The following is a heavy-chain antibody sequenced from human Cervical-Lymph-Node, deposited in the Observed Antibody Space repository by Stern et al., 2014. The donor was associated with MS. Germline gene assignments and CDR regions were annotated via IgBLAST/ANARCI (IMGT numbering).Heavy chain of an antibody. D-gene: IGHD3-10*01. CDR2: ISSSSSYI. V-gene: IGHV3-21*01. J-gene: IGHJ6*02. CDR1: GFTFSSYS. CDR3: AREVLIKGMDV. Sequence: VQLVESGGGLVKPGGSLRLSCAASGFTFSSYSMNWVRQAPGKGLEWVSSISSSSSYIYYADSVNGRFTISRDNAKNSLYLQMNSLRAEDTAVYYCAREVLIKGMDVWGQGTTVTVSS.